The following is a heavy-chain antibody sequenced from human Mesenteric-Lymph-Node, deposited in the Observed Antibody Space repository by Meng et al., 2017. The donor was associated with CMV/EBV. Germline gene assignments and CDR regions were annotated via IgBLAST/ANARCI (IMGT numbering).Heavy chain of an antibody. D-gene: IGHD2-2*01. J-gene: IGHJ4*02. CDR1: GFTVSSNY. CDR2: IYSGGST. Sequence: CAASGFTVSSNYMSWVRQAPGKGLEWVSVIYSGGSTYYADSVKGRFTISRDNSKNTLYLQMNSLRAEDTAVYYCARDPYAVPAASGGYWGQGTLVTVSS. CDR3: ARDPYAVPAASGGY. V-gene: IGHV3-53*01.